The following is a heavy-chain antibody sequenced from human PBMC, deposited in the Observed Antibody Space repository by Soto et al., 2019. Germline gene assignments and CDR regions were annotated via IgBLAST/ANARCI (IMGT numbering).Heavy chain of an antibody. CDR1: GDSVSSNGAC. J-gene: IGHJ6*02. Sequence: SQTLSVTCSISGDSVSSNGACWNWIRQSPSRGLQWLGRIYYRSKWFHDYAASVESRMAINPDTSRNQFSLQLNYVTPEDTAVYYCARVHCSAGTCLDGLDFWGQGTTVTVSS. CDR2: IYYRSKWFH. V-gene: IGHV6-1*01. D-gene: IGHD2-15*01. CDR3: ARVHCSAGTCLDGLDF.